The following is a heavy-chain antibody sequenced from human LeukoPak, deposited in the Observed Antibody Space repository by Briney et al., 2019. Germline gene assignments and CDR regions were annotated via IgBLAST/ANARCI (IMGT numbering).Heavy chain of an antibody. D-gene: IGHD5-18*01. J-gene: IGHJ4*02. V-gene: IGHV3-11*04. CDR3: ARVPHTAMVRWEYYFDY. CDR2: ISSSGSTI. CDR1: GFTFSDYY. Sequence: GGSLRLSCAASGFTFSDYYMSWIRQAPGKGLEWVSYISSSGSTIYYADSVKGRFTISRDNAKNTLYLQMNSLRAEDTAVYYCARVPHTAMVRWEYYFDYWGQGTLVTVSS.